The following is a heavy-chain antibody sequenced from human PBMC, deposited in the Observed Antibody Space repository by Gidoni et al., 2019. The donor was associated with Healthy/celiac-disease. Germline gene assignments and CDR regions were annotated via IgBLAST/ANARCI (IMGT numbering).Heavy chain of an antibody. CDR1: GFTFINSW. V-gene: IGHV3-15*01. J-gene: IGHJ6*03. CDR3: TTIRSGWMFHSYYYYYYMDV. Sequence: EVQLVDSGGVLVKPGESFRLSCAASGFTFINSWFILVRQAPGKGLEWVGRIKSKTDGGTTDYAAPVKGRFTISRDDSKNTLYLQMNSLKTEDTAVYYCTTIRSGWMFHSYYYYYYMDVWGKGTTVTVSS. D-gene: IGHD3-10*02. CDR2: IKSKTDGGTT.